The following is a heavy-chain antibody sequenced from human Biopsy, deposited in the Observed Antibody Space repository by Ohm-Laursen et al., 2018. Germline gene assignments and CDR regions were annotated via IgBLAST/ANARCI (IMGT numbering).Heavy chain of an antibody. V-gene: IGHV4-61*01. CDR1: GDSLSSGPDN. J-gene: IGHJ4*02. CDR2: IYSGGNT. Sequence: SDTLSLTCTVSGDSLSSGPDNWSWIRQPPGQGLEYIGFIYSGGNTNYNPSLQNRVTMSVDTSKNQFSLKLSSVIAADTAVYYCARGRRTSGWPYFANWVQGTLVIVSS. CDR3: ARGRRTSGWPYFAN. D-gene: IGHD6-19*01.